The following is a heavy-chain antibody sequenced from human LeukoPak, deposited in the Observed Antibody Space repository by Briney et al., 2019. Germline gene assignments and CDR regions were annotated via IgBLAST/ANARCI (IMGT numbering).Heavy chain of an antibody. CDR1: GFTFSSYA. J-gene: IGHJ4*02. CDR2: ISYDGSNK. Sequence: GGSLRLSCAASGFTFSSYAMHWVRQAPGKGLEWVAVISYDGSNKYYADSVKGRFTISRDNSKNTLYLQMNSLRAEDTAVYYCARDRGSGSYMDYWGQGTLVTVSS. V-gene: IGHV3-30-3*01. CDR3: ARDRGSGSYMDY. D-gene: IGHD3-10*01.